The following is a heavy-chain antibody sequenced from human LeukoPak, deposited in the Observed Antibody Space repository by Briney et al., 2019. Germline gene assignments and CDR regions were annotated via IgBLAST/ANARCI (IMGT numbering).Heavy chain of an antibody. CDR2: MWSGESYK. Sequence: GGSLRLSCAASGFTFSNYGMHWVRQAPGQGLEWVAIMWSGESYKYYADSVKGRFSISRDNAKNSLYLQMNSLRAEDTAVYYCATHYSITMVRGVIGYWGQGTLVTVSS. CDR1: GFTFSNYG. J-gene: IGHJ4*02. V-gene: IGHV3-33*08. D-gene: IGHD3-10*01. CDR3: ATHYSITMVRGVIGY.